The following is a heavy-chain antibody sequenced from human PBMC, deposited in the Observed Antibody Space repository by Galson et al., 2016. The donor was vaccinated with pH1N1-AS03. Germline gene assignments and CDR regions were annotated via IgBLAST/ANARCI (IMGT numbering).Heavy chain of an antibody. CDR1: GFTISKYG. D-gene: IGHD2-21*01. J-gene: IGHJ4*02. CDR2: IWNDGGTT. V-gene: IGHV3-33*01. Sequence: SLRLSCAASGFTISKYGMHWVRQAPGKGLEWMAIIWNDGGTTHYADSVKGRFTISRDNSKNTLYLQMNSLRGEDTAVYYCVRDDDSSAYFPDSWGRGTLVTASS. CDR3: VRDDDSSAYFPDS.